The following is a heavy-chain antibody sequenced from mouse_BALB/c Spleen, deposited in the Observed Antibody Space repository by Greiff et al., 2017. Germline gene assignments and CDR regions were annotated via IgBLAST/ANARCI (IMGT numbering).Heavy chain of an antibody. CDR2: IDPANGNT. CDR1: GFNIKDTY. Sequence: EVKLQESGAELVKPGASVKLSCTASGFNIKDTYMHWVKQRPEQGLEWIGRIDPANGNTKYDPKFQGKATITADTSSNTAYLQLSSLTSEDTAVYYCARGGNYDMDYWGQGTSVTVSS. D-gene: IGHD1-1*02. CDR3: ARGGNYDMDY. V-gene: IGHV14-3*02. J-gene: IGHJ4*01.